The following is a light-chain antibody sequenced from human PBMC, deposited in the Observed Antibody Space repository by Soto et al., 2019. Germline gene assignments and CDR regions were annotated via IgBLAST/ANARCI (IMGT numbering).Light chain of an antibody. J-gene: IGLJ1*01. CDR1: SSDVGAYDY. Sequence: SALTQPPSASGSPGQSVTISCTGTSSDVGAYDYVSWYQQHPGKAPKLMIYDINNRPSGVSKRFSGSKSGNTASLTISGLQAEDEADYYCVSYTARSSYVFGTGTKVTVL. V-gene: IGLV2-14*01. CDR2: DIN. CDR3: VSYTARSSYV.